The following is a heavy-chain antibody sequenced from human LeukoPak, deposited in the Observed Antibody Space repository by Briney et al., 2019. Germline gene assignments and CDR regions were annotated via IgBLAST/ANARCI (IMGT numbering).Heavy chain of an antibody. J-gene: IGHJ4*02. CDR1: GVSPSSNSAA. CDR3: ARDLISGYSYGFFDRTDYYFDY. CDR2: TYYRSKWYN. Sequence: QRLSPTCAMSGVSPSSNSAAWNWIRHSPSRGLEWLGRTYYRSKWYNNYALSVKRRITNNPATSSYQFSLQLNSVTPEDTAVYYCARDLISGYSYGFFDRTDYYFDYWGQGTLVTVSS. D-gene: IGHD5-18*01. V-gene: IGHV6-1*01.